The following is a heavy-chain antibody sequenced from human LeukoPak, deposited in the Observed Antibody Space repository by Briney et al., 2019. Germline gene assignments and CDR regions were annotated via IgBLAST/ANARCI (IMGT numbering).Heavy chain of an antibody. CDR3: AKDQDCGGDCSLAFDI. Sequence: GGSLRLSCAASGFTFSSYWMSWVRQAPGKGLEWVANIKQDGSEKYYVDSVKGRFTISRDNAKNTLYLQMNSLRAEDTAVYYCAKDQDCGGDCSLAFDIWGQGTMVTVSS. D-gene: IGHD2-21*02. CDR2: IKQDGSEK. CDR1: GFTFSSYW. V-gene: IGHV3-7*03. J-gene: IGHJ3*02.